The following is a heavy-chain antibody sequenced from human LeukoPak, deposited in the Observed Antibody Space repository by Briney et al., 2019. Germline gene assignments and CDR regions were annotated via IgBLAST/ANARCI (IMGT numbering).Heavy chain of an antibody. D-gene: IGHD3-22*01. CDR2: ISWNSGSI. V-gene: IGHV3-9*01. J-gene: IGHJ4*02. CDR3: AKGSSGYYYLDY. CDR1: GFTFDDYA. Sequence: GGSLRLSCAASGFTFDDYAMHWVRRAPGKGLEWVSGISWNSGSIGYADSVKGRFTISRDNAKNSLYLQMNSLRAEDTALYYCAKGSSGYYYLDYWGQGTLVTVSS.